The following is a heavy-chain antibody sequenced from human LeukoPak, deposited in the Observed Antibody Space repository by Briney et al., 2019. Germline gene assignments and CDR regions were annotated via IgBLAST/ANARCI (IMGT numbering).Heavy chain of an antibody. V-gene: IGHV1-2*06. J-gene: IGHJ4*02. Sequence: GASVKVSCKASGYTFTGYYMHWVRQAPGQGLEWMGRINPNSGGTNYAQKFQSRVTMTRDTSISTAYMELSRLRSDDTAVYYCARVDILTGSPNLDFDYWGQGTLVTVSS. CDR2: INPNSGGT. D-gene: IGHD3-9*01. CDR1: GYTFTGYY. CDR3: ARVDILTGSPNLDFDY.